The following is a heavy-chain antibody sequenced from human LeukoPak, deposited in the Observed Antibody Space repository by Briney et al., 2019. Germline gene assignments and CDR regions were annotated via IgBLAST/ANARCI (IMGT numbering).Heavy chain of an antibody. CDR3: ASLDTAMGFDY. V-gene: IGHV1-46*01. J-gene: IGHJ4*02. Sequence: ASVKVSCKASGYTFSNYYIHWVRQAPGQGLEWMGIIGGSTNYAQKFQGRVTMTRDMSTSTVYMELSSLRSEDTAVYYCASLDTAMGFDYWGQGTLVTVSS. CDR2: IGGST. D-gene: IGHD5-18*01. CDR1: GYTFSNYY.